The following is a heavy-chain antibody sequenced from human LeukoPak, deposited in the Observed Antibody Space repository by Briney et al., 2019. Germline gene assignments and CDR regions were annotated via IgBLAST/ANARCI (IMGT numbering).Heavy chain of an antibody. CDR1: GYTFTSYG. Sequence: GASVKVSCKASGYTFTSYGISWVRQAPGQGLEWMGWISAYNGNTNYAQKLQGRVTMTTDTSTSTAYMELRSLRSDDTAVYYCARDRGYNWNDSFDYWGQGTLVTVSS. CDR3: ARDRGYNWNDSFDY. J-gene: IGHJ4*02. D-gene: IGHD1-1*01. V-gene: IGHV1-18*01. CDR2: ISAYNGNT.